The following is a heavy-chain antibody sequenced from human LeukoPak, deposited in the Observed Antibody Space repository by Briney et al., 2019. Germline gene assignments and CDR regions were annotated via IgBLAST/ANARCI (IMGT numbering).Heavy chain of an antibody. CDR3: ARKRNDLSFDY. CDR2: IIPILGIA. J-gene: IGHJ4*02. CDR1: GGTFSSYA. Sequence: ASVKVSCKASGGTFSSYAISWVRQAPGQGLEWMGRIIPILGIANYAQKFQGRVTITADKSTSTAYMELSSLRSEDTAVYYCARKRNDLSFDYWGQGTLVTVSS. V-gene: IGHV1-69*04. D-gene: IGHD1-1*01.